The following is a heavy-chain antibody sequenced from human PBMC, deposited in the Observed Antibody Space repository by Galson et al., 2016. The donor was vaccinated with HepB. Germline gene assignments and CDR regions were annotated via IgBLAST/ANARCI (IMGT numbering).Heavy chain of an antibody. CDR3: ARGMYYYDSSGYPGPFDY. Sequence: SLRLSCAASGFTFSSYAMSWVRQAPGKGLEWVSAISGGGGSTFYADSVKGRFTISRDNSKNTVYLQMNSLRAEDTAVYYCARGMYYYDSSGYPGPFDYWGQGTVVTVAS. D-gene: IGHD3-22*01. J-gene: IGHJ4*02. CDR2: ISGGGGST. V-gene: IGHV3-23*01. CDR1: GFTFSSYA.